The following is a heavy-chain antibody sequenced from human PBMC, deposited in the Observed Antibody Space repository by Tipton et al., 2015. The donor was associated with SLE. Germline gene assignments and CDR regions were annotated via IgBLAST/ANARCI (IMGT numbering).Heavy chain of an antibody. CDR2: IQTDGSRI. D-gene: IGHD2-21*01. J-gene: IGHJ4*02. V-gene: IGHV3-30*02. CDR1: GFTFWSYG. CDR3: ARRVGNCGGDCDLGYFDY. Sequence: GSLRLSCAASGFTFWSYGMHWVRQAPGKGLEWVAFIQTDGSRIEYADSVRGRFTISRDNAKNSLYLQMNSLRAEDTAVYYCARRVGNCGGDCDLGYFDYWGQATLVTVSS.